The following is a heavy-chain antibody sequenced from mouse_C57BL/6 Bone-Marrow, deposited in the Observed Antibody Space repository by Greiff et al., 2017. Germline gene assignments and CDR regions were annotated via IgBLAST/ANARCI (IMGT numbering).Heavy chain of an antibody. CDR1: GFSLSTFGMG. V-gene: IGHV8-8*01. CDR3: AQIGYFGSYWYFDV. CDR2: IWWDDDK. J-gene: IGHJ1*03. D-gene: IGHD1-1*01. Sequence: QVTLKVCGPGILQPFQTLSLTCSFSGFSLSTFGMGVGWIRQPSGKGLEWLAHIWWDDDKYYNPALKSRLTISKDTSKNQVFLKIANVDTADTATYYCAQIGYFGSYWYFDVWGTGTTVTVSS.